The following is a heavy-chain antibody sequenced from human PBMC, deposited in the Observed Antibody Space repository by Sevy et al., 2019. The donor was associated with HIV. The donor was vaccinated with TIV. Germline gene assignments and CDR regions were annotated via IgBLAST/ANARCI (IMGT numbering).Heavy chain of an antibody. V-gene: IGHV1-18*01. CDR1: GYTFTSYG. D-gene: IGHD3-10*02. CDR3: ARAGGITMLRDAFDI. Sequence: ASVKVSCKASGYTFTSYGINWVRQAPGQGLEWMGWISAYNGNKNYAQKLQGRVTMTTDTSTSTAYMELRSLRSDDTAVYYCARAGGITMLRDAFDIWGQGTMVTVSS. J-gene: IGHJ3*02. CDR2: ISAYNGNK.